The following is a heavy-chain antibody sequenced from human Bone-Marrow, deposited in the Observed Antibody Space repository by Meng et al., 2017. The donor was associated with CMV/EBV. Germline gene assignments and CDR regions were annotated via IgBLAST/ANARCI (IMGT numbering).Heavy chain of an antibody. J-gene: IGHJ4*02. Sequence: SETLSLTCTVSGGSISSYYWTWIRQPPGKGLEWIGYIYYSGSTNYNPSLKSRVTMSVDTSENQLSLRLSSVTAADTAVYYCASFRYNWNFDYWGEGTLVTVSS. CDR2: IYYSGST. CDR1: GGSISSYY. CDR3: ASFRYNWNFDY. D-gene: IGHD1-20*01. V-gene: IGHV4-59*01.